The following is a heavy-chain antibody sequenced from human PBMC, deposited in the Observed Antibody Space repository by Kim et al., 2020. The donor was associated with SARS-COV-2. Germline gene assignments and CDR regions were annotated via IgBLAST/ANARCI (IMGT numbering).Heavy chain of an antibody. CDR3: ARLGYQQWLLYFDY. V-gene: IGHV5-51*01. J-gene: IGHJ4*02. Sequence: SPSFQGQVTISADKSISTAYLQWSSLKASDTAMYYCARLGYQQWLLYFDYWGQGTLVTVSS. D-gene: IGHD6-19*01.